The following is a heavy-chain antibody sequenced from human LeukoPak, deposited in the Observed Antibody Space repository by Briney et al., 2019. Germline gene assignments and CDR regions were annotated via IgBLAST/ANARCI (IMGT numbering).Heavy chain of an antibody. CDR1: GGTFSSYA. CDR2: IIPIFGTA. CDR3: AREGTFIAAFGY. J-gene: IGHJ4*02. Sequence: SVKVSFKASGGTFSSYAISWVRQAPGQGLEWMGGIIPIFGTANYAQKFQGRVTITADESTSTAYMELSSLRSEDTAVYYCAREGTFIAAFGYWGQGTLVTVSS. V-gene: IGHV1-69*13. D-gene: IGHD6-13*01.